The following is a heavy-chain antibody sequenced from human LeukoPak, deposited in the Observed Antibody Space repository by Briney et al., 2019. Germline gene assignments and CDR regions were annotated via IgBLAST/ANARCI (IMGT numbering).Heavy chain of an antibody. CDR3: ARCTTGKTFGSLREIKKSREIDY. Sequence: KAGGSLRLSCAASGFTFSSYSMNWVRQAPGKGLEWVSSISSSSSYINYADSVRGRFTISRDNAKNSLFLQMDSLRGGDTAVYYCARCTTGKTFGSLREIKKSREIDYWGQGTLVTVSS. J-gene: IGHJ4*02. CDR1: GFTFSSYS. V-gene: IGHV3-21*01. CDR2: ISSSSSYI. D-gene: IGHD1-1*01.